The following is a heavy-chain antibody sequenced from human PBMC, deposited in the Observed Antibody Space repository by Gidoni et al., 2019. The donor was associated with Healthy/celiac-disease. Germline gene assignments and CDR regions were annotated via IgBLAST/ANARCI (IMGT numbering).Heavy chain of an antibody. D-gene: IGHD3-22*01. V-gene: IGHV3-23*01. CDR1: GFTFSSYA. Sequence: EVQLLESGGGLVQPGGSLRLSCAASGFTFSSYAMSWVRQAPGKGLEWVSAISGSGGSTYYADSVKGRFTISRENSKNTLYLQMNSLRAEDTAVYYCAKDWLEDYYYYGMDVWGQGTTVTVSS. J-gene: IGHJ6*02. CDR2: ISGSGGST. CDR3: AKDWLEDYYYYGMDV.